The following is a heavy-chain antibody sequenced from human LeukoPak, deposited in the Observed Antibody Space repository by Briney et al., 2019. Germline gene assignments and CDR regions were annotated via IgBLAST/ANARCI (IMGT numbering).Heavy chain of an antibody. J-gene: IGHJ4*02. Sequence: GGSLRLSCAASGFTFSSYSMTWVRQAPGKGLEWVSSISSSSSYIYYADSVKGRFTISRDNAKNSLYLQMNSLRAEDTAVYYCARGTIAAAENDYWGQGTLVTVSS. CDR2: ISSSSSYI. CDR1: GFTFSSYS. V-gene: IGHV3-21*01. CDR3: ARGTIAAAENDY. D-gene: IGHD6-13*01.